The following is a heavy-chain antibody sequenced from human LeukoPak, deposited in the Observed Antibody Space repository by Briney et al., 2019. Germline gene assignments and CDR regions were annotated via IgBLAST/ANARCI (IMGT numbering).Heavy chain of an antibody. D-gene: IGHD3-10*01. CDR3: ARVLTMVRGVIITSVYMDV. CDR1: GYTFIGYY. V-gene: IGHV1-69*13. Sequence: LVKVSCKTSGYTFIGYYIHWVRQAPGQGLEWMGGIIPIFGTANYAQKFQGRVTITADESTSTAYMELSSLRSEDTAVYYCARVLTMVRGVIITSVYMDVWGKGTTVTISS. CDR2: IIPIFGTA. J-gene: IGHJ6*03.